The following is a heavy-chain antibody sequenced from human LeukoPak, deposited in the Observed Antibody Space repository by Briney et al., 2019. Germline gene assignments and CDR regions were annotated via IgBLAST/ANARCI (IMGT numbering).Heavy chain of an antibody. Sequence: GGSLRLSCAASGFTFSSYSMNWVRQAPGKGLEWVSYISSSSSTIYYADSVKGRFTISRDNAKNSLYLQMNSLRAEDTAVYYCAREIRSNGIAAPDYWGQGTLVTVSS. CDR3: AREIRSNGIAAPDY. D-gene: IGHD6-6*01. CDR2: ISSSSSTI. V-gene: IGHV3-48*01. CDR1: GFTFSSYS. J-gene: IGHJ4*02.